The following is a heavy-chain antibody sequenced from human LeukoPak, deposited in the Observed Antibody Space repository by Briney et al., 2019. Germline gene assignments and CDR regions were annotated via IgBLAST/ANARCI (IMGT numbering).Heavy chain of an antibody. V-gene: IGHV4-34*01. CDR3: ARELPVILLWFGESRGTFDY. CDR2: INHSGST. CDR1: GGSISSYY. D-gene: IGHD3-10*01. J-gene: IGHJ4*02. Sequence: SETLSLTCTVSGGSISSYYWSWIRQPPEKGLEWIGEINHSGSTNYNPSLKSRVTISVDTSKNQFSLKLSSVTAADTAVYYCARELPVILLWFGESRGTFDYWGQGTLVTVSS.